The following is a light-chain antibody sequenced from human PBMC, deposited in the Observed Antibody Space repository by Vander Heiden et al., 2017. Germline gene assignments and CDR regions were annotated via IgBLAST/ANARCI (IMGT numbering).Light chain of an antibody. CDR3: QAWDNGAYV. J-gene: IGLJ1*01. V-gene: IGLV3-1*01. CDR1: KLGDKY. CDR2: QDN. Sequence: SYELTQPPSVSVSPRQTASITCSGDKLGDKYACWYQQKPGQSPVLVIYQDNKRPSGIPERFSGSNSGNTATLTISGTQAMDEADYYCQAWDNGAYVFGTGTKVTVL.